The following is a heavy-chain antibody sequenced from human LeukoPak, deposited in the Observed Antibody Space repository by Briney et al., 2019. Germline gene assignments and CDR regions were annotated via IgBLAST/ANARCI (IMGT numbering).Heavy chain of an antibody. J-gene: IGHJ4*02. CDR3: ARDRFPGYFRDAGNYFDY. CDR1: GGSISSGDYY. D-gene: IGHD5-18*01. Sequence: PSETLSLTCTVSGGSISSGDYYWSWIRQPPGKDLEWIGYIYYSGSTYYNPSLKSRVTMSVDTSKNQFSLKLSSVTAADTAVYYCARDRFPGYFRDAGNYFDYWGQGTLVTVSS. V-gene: IGHV4-30-4*08. CDR2: IYYSGST.